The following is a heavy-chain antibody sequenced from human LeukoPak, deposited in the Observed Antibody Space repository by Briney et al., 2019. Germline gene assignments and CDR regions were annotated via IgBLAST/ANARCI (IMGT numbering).Heavy chain of an antibody. CDR1: GGSFSDYY. V-gene: IGHV4-34*01. CDR3: ARLTIFAILSTPYYYGLDV. D-gene: IGHD3-3*01. Sequence: SETLSLTCAVYGGSFSDYYWSWIRQPPGKGLEWIGEINHSGSTNYNPSLKSRVTISVDTSKNQFSLKLSSVTAADTAVYYCARLTIFAILSTPYYYGLDVWGKGTTVTVSS. CDR2: INHSGST. J-gene: IGHJ6*04.